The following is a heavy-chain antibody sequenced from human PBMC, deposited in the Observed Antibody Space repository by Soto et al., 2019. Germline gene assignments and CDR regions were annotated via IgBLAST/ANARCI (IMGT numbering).Heavy chain of an antibody. D-gene: IGHD3-10*01. V-gene: IGHV5-10-1*01. Sequence: PGDSLKISCKGSGYSFTSYWISWVRQMPGKGLEWMGRIDPSDSYTNYSPSFQGHVTISADKSISTAYLQWSSLKASDTAMYYCARPDNYGSGRDTGYYYYYGLDVWGQGTTVTVSS. CDR1: GYSFTSYW. J-gene: IGHJ6*02. CDR2: IDPSDSYT. CDR3: ARPDNYGSGRDTGYYYYYGLDV.